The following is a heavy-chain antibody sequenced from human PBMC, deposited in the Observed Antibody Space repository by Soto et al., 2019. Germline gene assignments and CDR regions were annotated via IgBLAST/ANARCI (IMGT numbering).Heavy chain of an antibody. CDR3: AHKLDNVDWFGT. Sequence: QITLKESGPTLVKSTQTLTLTCSFSGFSLRNGGVGVGWIRQPPGKALEWVALIYWNDDKRYSPFLKNRLTLIKDTFKDQVVLTMTNVDPVDTATYYCAHKLDNVDWFGTWGQGILVTVSS. D-gene: IGHD2-2*03. V-gene: IGHV2-5*01. CDR2: IYWNDDK. CDR1: GFSLRNGGVG. J-gene: IGHJ5*02.